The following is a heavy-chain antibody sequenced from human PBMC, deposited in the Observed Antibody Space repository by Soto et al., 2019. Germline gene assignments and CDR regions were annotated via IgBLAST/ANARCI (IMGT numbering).Heavy chain of an antibody. Sequence: PGGSLRLSCAASGFTFSDYYMNWIRQAPGKGLEWVSYISHSGSTIYYANFVKGRFTISRDNVKNSLYLQMNSLRAEDTAIYYCARDDTGSMDVWGQGTTVTVSS. CDR1: GFTFSDYY. CDR3: ARDDTGSMDV. V-gene: IGHV3-11*01. D-gene: IGHD2-8*02. J-gene: IGHJ6*02. CDR2: ISHSGSTI.